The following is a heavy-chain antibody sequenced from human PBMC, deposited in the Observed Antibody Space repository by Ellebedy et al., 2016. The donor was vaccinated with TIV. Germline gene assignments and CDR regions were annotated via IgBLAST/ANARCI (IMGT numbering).Heavy chain of an antibody. D-gene: IGHD3-3*01. J-gene: IGHJ3*02. Sequence: SETLSLTCAVYGGSFSGYSWSWIRQPPGRGLEWIGEIDHGGSTNYNPSLKSRITISVDTSKNHFSPKLTSVTAADTAVYYCARNILKFLNAFEIWGQGTMVTVSS. CDR1: GGSFSGYS. CDR3: ARNILKFLNAFEI. V-gene: IGHV4-34*01. CDR2: IDHGGST.